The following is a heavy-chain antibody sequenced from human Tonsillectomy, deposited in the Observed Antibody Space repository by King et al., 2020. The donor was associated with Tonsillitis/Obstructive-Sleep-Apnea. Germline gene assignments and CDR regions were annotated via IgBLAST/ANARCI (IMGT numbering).Heavy chain of an antibody. V-gene: IGHV4-31*03. Sequence: VQLQESGTGLVKPSQTLSLTCTVSGGSISSGGYYWRWIRQHPGQGLEWIGYIYYSGSTYYNPSLKSRVTISVDTSKNQFSLKLSSVTAADTAVYYCARVDCSSTSCHDYWGQGTLVTVSS. CDR2: IYYSGST. D-gene: IGHD2-2*01. J-gene: IGHJ4*02. CDR3: ARVDCSSTSCHDY. CDR1: GGSISSGGYY.